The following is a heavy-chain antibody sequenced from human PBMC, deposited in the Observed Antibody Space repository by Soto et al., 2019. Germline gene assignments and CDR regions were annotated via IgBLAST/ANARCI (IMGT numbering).Heavy chain of an antibody. Sequence: GGSLRLSCAASGFTFSSYWMSWVRQAPGKGLEWVANIKQDGSEKYYVDSVKGRFTISRDNAKNSLYLQMNSLRAEDTAVYYCARLTPKLVRSPYYFDYWGQGTLVTVSS. CDR3: ARLTPKLVRSPYYFDY. J-gene: IGHJ4*02. CDR1: GFTFSSYW. CDR2: IKQDGSEK. V-gene: IGHV3-7*03. D-gene: IGHD1-1*01.